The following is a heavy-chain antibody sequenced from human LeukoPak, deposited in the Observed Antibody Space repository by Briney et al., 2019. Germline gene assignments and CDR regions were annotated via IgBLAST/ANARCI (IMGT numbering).Heavy chain of an antibody. Sequence: ASVKVSCKASGYTFTSYGISWVRQAPGQGLEWMGWISTYNGNTNYVQNFRGRVTMTTDTSTSTAYMEMRSLRSDDTAVYYCAREDSSGYHFAYWGQGTLVTVSS. CDR2: ISTYNGNT. CDR1: GYTFTSYG. V-gene: IGHV1-18*01. CDR3: AREDSSGYHFAY. J-gene: IGHJ4*02. D-gene: IGHD3-22*01.